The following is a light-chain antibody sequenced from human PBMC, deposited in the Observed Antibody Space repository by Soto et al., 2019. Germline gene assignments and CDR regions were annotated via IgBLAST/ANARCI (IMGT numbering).Light chain of an antibody. Sequence: DIQMTQSPSTLSASVGDRVTITCRASQSISSWLAWYQQKPGKAPKLLIYKASSLESGVPSRFSGGGSGTEFTLTISSLQPDDFATYYCQQYNSQRTFGQGTKVDIK. CDR1: QSISSW. CDR3: QQYNSQRT. V-gene: IGKV1-5*03. CDR2: KAS. J-gene: IGKJ1*01.